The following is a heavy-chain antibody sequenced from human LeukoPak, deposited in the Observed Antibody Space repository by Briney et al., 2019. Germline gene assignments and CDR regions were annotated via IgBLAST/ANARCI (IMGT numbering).Heavy chain of an antibody. CDR2: ISSSGSTI. Sequence: TGGSLRLSCAASGFTFSSYAMSWVRQAPGKGLEWVSYISSSGSTIYYADSVKGRFTISRDNAKNSLYLQMNSLRAEDTAVYYCAREHILTGYNEDYWGQGTLVTVSS. V-gene: IGHV3-48*03. CDR3: AREHILTGYNEDY. CDR1: GFTFSSYA. J-gene: IGHJ4*02. D-gene: IGHD3-9*01.